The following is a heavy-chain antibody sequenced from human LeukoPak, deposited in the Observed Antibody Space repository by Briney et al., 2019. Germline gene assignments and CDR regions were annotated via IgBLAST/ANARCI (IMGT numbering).Heavy chain of an antibody. CDR3: AGEAGSYGPVVY. Sequence: GGSLRLSCAASGFTFSDHYMDWVRQAPGKGLEWVGRCRNKANSYTTEYAASVEGGFTISRDDSKNSLYLQMNSLKAEDTAVYYCAGEAGSYGPVVYWGQGTLVTVSS. V-gene: IGHV3-72*01. CDR2: CRNKANSYTT. CDR1: GFTFSDHY. J-gene: IGHJ4*02. D-gene: IGHD3-10*01.